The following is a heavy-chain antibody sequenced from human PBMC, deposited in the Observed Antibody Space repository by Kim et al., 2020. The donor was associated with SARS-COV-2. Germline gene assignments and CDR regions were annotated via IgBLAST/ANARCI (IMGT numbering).Heavy chain of an antibody. CDR3: ARQITRSYGYYYYGMDV. V-gene: IGHV4-39*01. CDR2: IYYSGST. J-gene: IGHJ6*02. CDR1: GGSISSSSYY. D-gene: IGHD5-18*01. Sequence: SETLSLTCTVSGGSISSSSYYWGWIRQPPGKGLEWIGSIYYSGSTYYNPSLKSRVTISVDTSKNQFSLKLSSVTAADTAVYYCARQITRSYGYYYYGMDVWGQGTTVTVSS.